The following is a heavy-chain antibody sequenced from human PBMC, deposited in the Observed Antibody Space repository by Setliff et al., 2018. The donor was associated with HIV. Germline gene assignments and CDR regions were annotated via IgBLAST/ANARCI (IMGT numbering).Heavy chain of an antibody. CDR3: ARGPLDYYDSSGYLDAFDI. CDR2: VYYSGST. Sequence: SETLSLTCTVSGGSISTSSYYWGWIRQPPGKGLEWVGSVYYSGSTYYTPSLKSRVTISVDTSKNQFSLKLSSVTAADTAVYYCARGPLDYYDSSGYLDAFDIWGQGTMVTVSS. V-gene: IGHV4-39*07. J-gene: IGHJ3*02. CDR1: GGSISTSSYY. D-gene: IGHD3-22*01.